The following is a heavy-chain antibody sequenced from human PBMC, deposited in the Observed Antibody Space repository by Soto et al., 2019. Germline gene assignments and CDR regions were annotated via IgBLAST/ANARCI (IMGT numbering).Heavy chain of an antibody. CDR3: TRPYSSSSESRLEGRTSYWFDP. J-gene: IGHJ5*02. D-gene: IGHD6-6*01. CDR2: IRSKANSYAT. CDR1: GVALSGSA. V-gene: IGHV3-73*01. Sequence: GGSLRLASAASGVALSGSAMDWVRQASGKGLEWVGRIRSKANSYATAYAASVKGRFTISRDDSKNTAYLQMNSLKTEDTAVYYCTRPYSSSSESRLEGRTSYWFDPWGQGTLVTLPS.